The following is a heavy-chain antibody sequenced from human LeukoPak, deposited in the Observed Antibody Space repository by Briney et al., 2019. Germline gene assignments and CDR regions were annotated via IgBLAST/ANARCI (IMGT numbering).Heavy chain of an antibody. Sequence: GGSLRLSCAASGFTFSSSWMSWVRQAPGKGLEWAANIKQDGTGKYYVDSVNGRFTISRDNAKNSLYLQMNSLRVEDTAVYYCGRDMYGGTDYWGQGTLVTVSS. CDR2: IKQDGTGK. D-gene: IGHD2-8*01. CDR1: GFTFSSSW. V-gene: IGHV3-7*01. CDR3: GRDMYGGTDY. J-gene: IGHJ4*02.